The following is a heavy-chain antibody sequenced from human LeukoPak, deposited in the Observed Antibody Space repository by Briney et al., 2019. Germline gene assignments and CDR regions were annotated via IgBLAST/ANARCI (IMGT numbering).Heavy chain of an antibody. Sequence: GGSLRLSCATSEFTFSRYWMTWVRQAPGKGLEWVANIHPDGSAKYYVDSLRGRFTISRDNAKNSLDLQMNSLRAEDTAVYYCARALESGNSDAGYWGQGTLVTVSS. CDR1: EFTFSRYW. D-gene: IGHD4-23*01. J-gene: IGHJ4*02. CDR2: IHPDGSAK. V-gene: IGHV3-7*04. CDR3: ARALESGNSDAGY.